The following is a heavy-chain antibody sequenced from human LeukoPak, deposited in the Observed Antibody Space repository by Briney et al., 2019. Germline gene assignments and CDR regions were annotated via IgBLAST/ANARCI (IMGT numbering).Heavy chain of an antibody. D-gene: IGHD5-18*01. CDR2: VDHTGST. J-gene: IGHJ4*02. V-gene: IGHV4-59*01. CDR1: DDSITMYY. Sequence: SETLSLTCSVSDDSITMYYWTWIRQPPGKGLEWIGYVDHTGSTYYNPSLKSRVTISVDTSRNQLSLKLSSVTAADTAVYYCASGYSYDLFDYWGQGTLATVSS. CDR3: ASGYSYDLFDY.